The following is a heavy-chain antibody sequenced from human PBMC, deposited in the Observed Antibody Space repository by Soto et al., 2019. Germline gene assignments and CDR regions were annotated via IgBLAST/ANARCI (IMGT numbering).Heavy chain of an antibody. CDR3: ARDLRFSSTNYFDF. CDR2: IDGSSDYT. CDR1: GFLFADYY. Sequence: GSLRLSCTASGFLFADYYMSWIRQPPGKGLEWLAYIDGSSDYTNSADSVKGRFTISRDNAKNSVFLQMNNLRADDTAVYYCARDLRFSSTNYFDFWGRGTLVTVSS. J-gene: IGHJ4*02. V-gene: IGHV3-11*06. D-gene: IGHD2-8*01.